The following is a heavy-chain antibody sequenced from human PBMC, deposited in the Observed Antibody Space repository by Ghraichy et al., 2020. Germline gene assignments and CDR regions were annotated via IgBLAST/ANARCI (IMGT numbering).Heavy chain of an antibody. V-gene: IGHV3-23*01. CDR1: GFTFSSYA. J-gene: IGHJ3*02. Sequence: GGSLRLSCAASGFTFSSYAMSWVRQAPGKGLEWVSSITDKGGSTCYADFVKGRFTISRDNSKNTLLLQMSSLRAEDTAAYYCASPEYDFWSGYYIGRGAFDIWGQGTMVIVSS. CDR3: ASPEYDFWSGYYIGRGAFDI. D-gene: IGHD3-3*01. CDR2: ITDKGGST.